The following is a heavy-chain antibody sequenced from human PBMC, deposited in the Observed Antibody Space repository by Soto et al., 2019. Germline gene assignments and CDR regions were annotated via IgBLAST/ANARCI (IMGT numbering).Heavy chain of an antibody. CDR3: ARGQRFSDWFDP. Sequence: PSETLSLTCTFSVGSMISYYWTWIRQPAGKGLEWIGRVYSSGGTHYNPSLKSRVTISLDTSKSQFSLRLLSVTDADTAVYYCARGQRFSDWFDPWGQGTLVTVSS. D-gene: IGHD3-3*01. V-gene: IGHV4-4*07. CDR1: VGSMISYY. CDR2: VYSSGGT. J-gene: IGHJ5*02.